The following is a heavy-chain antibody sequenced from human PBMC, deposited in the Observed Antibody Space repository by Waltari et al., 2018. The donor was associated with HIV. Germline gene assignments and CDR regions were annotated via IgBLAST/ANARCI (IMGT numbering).Heavy chain of an antibody. CDR2: VEPKNGKP. CDR1: GYPLSDLS. V-gene: IGHV1-24*01. CDR3: VTLYNESPLYSNF. D-gene: IGHD2-15*01. Sequence: QLIQSTSALKRPGASVTISCQVSGYPLSDLSMQWVRQGRGQQLGWMGGVEPKNGKPVYSQRFWGRVSLAEDTSEDTAFLELTRLTSDDTAVYFCVTLYNESPLYSNFWGQGTLVTV. J-gene: IGHJ1*01.